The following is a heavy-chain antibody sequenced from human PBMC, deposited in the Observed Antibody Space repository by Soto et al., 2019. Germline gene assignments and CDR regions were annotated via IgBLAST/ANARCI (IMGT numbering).Heavy chain of an antibody. D-gene: IGHD3-22*01. CDR3: ARATYYSDTGGSPPLDY. CDR1: GGSIRSSDYY. V-gene: IGHV4-30-4*01. CDR2: IYYSGST. Sequence: SETLSLTCTVSGGSIRSSDYYWTLIRKPPGKGLEWIGYIYYSGSTNYNPSLKSRVTISVDTSRNQFSLKLSSVTAADTAVYFCARATYYSDTGGSPPLDYWGQGTLVTSPQ. J-gene: IGHJ4*02.